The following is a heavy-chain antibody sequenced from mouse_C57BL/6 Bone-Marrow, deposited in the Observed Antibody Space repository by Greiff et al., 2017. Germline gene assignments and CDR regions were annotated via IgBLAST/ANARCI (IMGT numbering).Heavy chain of an antibody. CDR1: GYTFTSYW. Sequence: QVQLQQPGAELVRPGTSVKLSCKASGYTFTSYWMHWVKQRPGQGLEWIGVIDPSDSYTNYNQKFKGKATLTVDTSSSTAYKHLSSLTSEDSAVYYGARHGSSLFDYWGQGTTLTVSS. CDR3: ARHGSSLFDY. D-gene: IGHD1-1*01. J-gene: IGHJ2*01. V-gene: IGHV1-59*01. CDR2: IDPSDSYT.